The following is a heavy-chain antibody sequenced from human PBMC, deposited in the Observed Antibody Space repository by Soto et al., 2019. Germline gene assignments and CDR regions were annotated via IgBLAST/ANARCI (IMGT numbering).Heavy chain of an antibody. CDR3: AKPGHYYDSSGYTTYFDY. Sequence: ASVKVSCKVSGYTLTELSMHWVRQAPGKGLEWMGGFDPEDGETIYAQKFQGRVTMTEDTSTDTAYMELSSLRSEDTAVYYCAKPGHYYDSSGYTTYFDYWGQGTLVTVSS. CDR2: FDPEDGET. J-gene: IGHJ4*02. D-gene: IGHD3-22*01. V-gene: IGHV1-24*01. CDR1: GYTLTELS.